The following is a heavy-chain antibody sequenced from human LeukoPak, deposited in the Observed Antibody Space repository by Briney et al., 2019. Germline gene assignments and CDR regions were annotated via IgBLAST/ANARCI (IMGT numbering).Heavy chain of an antibody. V-gene: IGHV3-74*01. CDR2: INDDGTET. J-gene: IGHJ4*02. CDR3: ASIYGSSGYSDY. CDR1: GFTFQSYW. Sequence: GGSLRLSCAASGFTFQSYWMHWVRQAPGEGLVWVSRINDDGTETEYADSVKGRFTISRDNAKNSLYLQMNSLRAEDTAVYYCASIYGSSGYSDYWGQGTLVTVSS. D-gene: IGHD3-22*01.